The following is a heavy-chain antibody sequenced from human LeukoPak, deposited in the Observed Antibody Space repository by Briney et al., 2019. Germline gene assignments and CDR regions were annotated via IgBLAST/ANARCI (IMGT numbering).Heavy chain of an antibody. Sequence: PGGSLRLSCAASGFTFDDYAMHWVRQAPGKGLEWVSGIGWNSGSIGYADSVKGRFTISRDNAKNSLYLQMNSLRAEDTAVYYCAKSPRYYCDSSGYPPGVAFDYWGQGTLVTVSS. CDR3: AKSPRYYCDSSGYPPGVAFDY. CDR1: GFTFDDYA. J-gene: IGHJ4*02. V-gene: IGHV3-9*01. D-gene: IGHD3-22*01. CDR2: IGWNSGSI.